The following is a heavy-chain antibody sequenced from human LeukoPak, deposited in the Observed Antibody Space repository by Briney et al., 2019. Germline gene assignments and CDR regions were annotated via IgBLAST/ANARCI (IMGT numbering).Heavy chain of an antibody. CDR2: IYYIGSN. Sequence: PSETLSLTCTVSGGSISGYYWSWLRQPPGKGLERIGYIYYIGSNNYNPSLKSRVSMSVDRSTNQFFLKVRSVTAADTAMYYCARVSPHPWIRATADLDYWGQGALVTVSS. D-gene: IGHD6-13*01. J-gene: IGHJ4*02. CDR1: GGSISGYY. CDR3: ARVSPHPWIRATADLDY. V-gene: IGHV4-59*12.